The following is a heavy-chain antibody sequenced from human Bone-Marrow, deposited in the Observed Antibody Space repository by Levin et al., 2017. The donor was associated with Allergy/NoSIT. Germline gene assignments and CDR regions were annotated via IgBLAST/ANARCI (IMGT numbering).Heavy chain of an antibody. Sequence: GGSLRLSCAASGFKFSDRGMHWVRQAPGKGLEWVGIIWYDGTNKHYADSVRGRFTISRDNSKNTLYLQMNSLRAEDTAVYYCARGIIGDVRVAHKEAFDIWGQGTMVSVSS. CDR1: GFKFSDRG. J-gene: IGHJ3*02. CDR2: IWYDGTNK. D-gene: IGHD2-8*02. V-gene: IGHV3-33*01. CDR3: ARGIIGDVRVAHKEAFDI.